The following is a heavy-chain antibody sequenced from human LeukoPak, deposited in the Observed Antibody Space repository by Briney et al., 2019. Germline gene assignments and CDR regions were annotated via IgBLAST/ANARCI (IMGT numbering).Heavy chain of an antibody. CDR3: ARNQGYCSSTSCYMGWFDP. Sequence: ASVKVSCKASGYTFTSYYMHWVRQAPGQGLEWMGIINPSGGSTSYAQKFQGRVTMTRDTSTSTVYMKLSSLRSEDTAVYYCARNQGYCSSTSCYMGWFDPWGQGTLVTVSS. CDR1: GYTFTSYY. D-gene: IGHD2-2*02. CDR2: INPSGGST. J-gene: IGHJ5*02. V-gene: IGHV1-46*01.